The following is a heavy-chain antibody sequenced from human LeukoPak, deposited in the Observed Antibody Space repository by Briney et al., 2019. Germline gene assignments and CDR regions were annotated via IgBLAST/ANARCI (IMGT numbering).Heavy chain of an antibody. V-gene: IGHV3-48*03. CDR1: GFTFSSYE. Sequence: GGSLRLSCSASGFTFSSYELNWVRQAPGKGLEWVSHISTSASTIYYAHSVRGRFTISRDTAKNTLYLQMNSLRAEDTAVYYCARDGRSGNFDKWGQGTLVSVSS. J-gene: IGHJ4*02. CDR3: ARDGRSGNFDK. CDR2: ISTSASTI. D-gene: IGHD1-26*01.